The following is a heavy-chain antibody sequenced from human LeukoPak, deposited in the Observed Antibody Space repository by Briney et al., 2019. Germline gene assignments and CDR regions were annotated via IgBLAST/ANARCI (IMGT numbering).Heavy chain of an antibody. V-gene: IGHV4-4*07. J-gene: IGHJ4*02. CDR3: ARDNDFFDY. CDR2: IHSSGST. CDR1: GGSINTYY. Sequence: PSETLSLTCSVSGGSINTYYWSCIRQPAGKGLEWIGRIHSSGSTHYNPSLKSRVTMSLDTSKNQFPLKLTSVTAADTAVYYCARDNDFFDYWGQGTLVTVSS.